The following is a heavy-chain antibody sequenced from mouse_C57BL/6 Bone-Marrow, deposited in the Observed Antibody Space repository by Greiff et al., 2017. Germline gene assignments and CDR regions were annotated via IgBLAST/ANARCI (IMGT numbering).Heavy chain of an antibody. CDR1: GYTFTSYG. V-gene: IGHV1-81*01. CDR3: AITTVVAFSKYFDY. D-gene: IGHD1-1*01. J-gene: IGHJ2*01. Sequence: QVQLQQSGAELARPGASVKLSCKASGYTFTSYGISWVKQRTGQGLEWIGEIYPRSGNTYYNEKVKGKATLTADKSSSTAYMELRSLTSEDSAVYFCAITTVVAFSKYFDYWGQGTTLTVSS. CDR2: IYPRSGNT.